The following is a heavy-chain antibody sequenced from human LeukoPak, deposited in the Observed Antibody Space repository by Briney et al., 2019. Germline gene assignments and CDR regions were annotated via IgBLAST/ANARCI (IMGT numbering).Heavy chain of an antibody. Sequence: GASVKVSCKASGYTFTGYYMHWVRQAPGQGLEWMGWINPNSGGTNYAQKFQGRVTMTRDTSISIAYMELSRLRSDDTAVYYCARDRVVVVPAATRSSHYYYYGMDVWGQGTTVTVSS. V-gene: IGHV1-2*02. D-gene: IGHD2-2*01. J-gene: IGHJ6*02. CDR3: ARDRVVVVPAATRSSHYYYYGMDV. CDR1: GYTFTGYY. CDR2: INPNSGGT.